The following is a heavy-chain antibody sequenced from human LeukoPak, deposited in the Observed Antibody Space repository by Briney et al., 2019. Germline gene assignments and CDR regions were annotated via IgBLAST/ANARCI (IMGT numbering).Heavy chain of an antibody. V-gene: IGHV4-39*07. CDR3: ARGGDGYNQANPDY. CDR2: IYYSGST. CDR1: GGSISSSSYY. Sequence: SETLSLTCTVSGGSISSSSYYWGWIRQPPGKGLEWIGSIYYSGSTYYNPSLKSRVTISVDTSKNQFSLKLSSVTAADTAVYYCARGGDGYNQANPDYWGQGTLVTVSS. D-gene: IGHD5-24*01. J-gene: IGHJ4*02.